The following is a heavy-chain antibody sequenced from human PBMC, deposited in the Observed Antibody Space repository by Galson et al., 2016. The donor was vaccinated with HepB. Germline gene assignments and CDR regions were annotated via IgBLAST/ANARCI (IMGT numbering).Heavy chain of an antibody. D-gene: IGHD3-10*01. Sequence: ETLSLTCTVSGGSISTYYWNWIRQPPGKGLEWIGYIHYSGSTNYNPSLKSRVTLSVDTSKNQFSLKLTSVTAADMAVYYCARDSAGSFDLWGRGTLVTVSS. CDR3: ARDSAGSFDL. V-gene: IGHV4-59*01. CDR1: GGSISTYY. J-gene: IGHJ2*01. CDR2: IHYSGST.